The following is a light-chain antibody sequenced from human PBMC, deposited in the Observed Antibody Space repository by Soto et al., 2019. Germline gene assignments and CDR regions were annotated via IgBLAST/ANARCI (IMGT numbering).Light chain of an antibody. CDR3: AAWDDSLNGVV. CDR2: SSN. V-gene: IGLV1-44*01. Sequence: QSVLTQPPSASGTPGQRVTISCSGSSSNIGSHTLNWYQDLPGTAPKLLIYSSNQRPSGVPDRLSASKSGTSASLAISGLQSEDEADYYCAAWDDSLNGVVFGGGTQLTVL. J-gene: IGLJ3*02. CDR1: SSNIGSHT.